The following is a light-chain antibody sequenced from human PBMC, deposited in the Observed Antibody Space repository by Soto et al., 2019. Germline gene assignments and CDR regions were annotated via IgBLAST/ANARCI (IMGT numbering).Light chain of an antibody. CDR3: HQYGSSPFT. J-gene: IGKJ3*01. CDR1: QTVSANY. Sequence: EVVLTQSPATLSLSPGERATLSCRADQTVSANYLAWYQQKPGQAPRLLIYGASSRATGIPARFSGSGSGTDFPLTISRLEPEDFAVFYCHQYGSSPFTFGPGTKVDIK. CDR2: GAS. V-gene: IGKV3-20*01.